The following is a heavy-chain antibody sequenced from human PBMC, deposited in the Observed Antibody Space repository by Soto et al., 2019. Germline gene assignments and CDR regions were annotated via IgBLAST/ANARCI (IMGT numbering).Heavy chain of an antibody. CDR3: ARGGELSLLPLDY. CDR1: GFSSSDYW. V-gene: IGHV3-7*03. Sequence: GGSLRLSCAASGFSSSDYWMSWVRQAPGRGLEWVAHIIQDGRAIYYVDSVRGRFTISRDSAGNSVFLEMHRLSVEDTAVYYCARGGELSLLPLDYWGLGTLVTVSS. D-gene: IGHD2-15*01. J-gene: IGHJ4*02. CDR2: IIQDGRAI.